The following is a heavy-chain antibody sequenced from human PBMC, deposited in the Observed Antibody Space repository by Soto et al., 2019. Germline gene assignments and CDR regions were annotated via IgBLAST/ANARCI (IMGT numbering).Heavy chain of an antibody. CDR1: GFTFSHYG. D-gene: IGHD6-6*01. J-gene: IGHJ4*02. V-gene: IGHV3-30*18. CDR2: IVYDGSDK. CDR3: AKFWRSSSFDY. Sequence: QVQLVESGGGVVQPGRSLRLSCAASGFTFSHYGIHWVRQAPGKGLEWVAVIVYDGSDKYYAESVKGRFTISRDNSKNTVFLQMNSLRADDTAVYYCAKFWRSSSFDYWGQGTLVTVSS.